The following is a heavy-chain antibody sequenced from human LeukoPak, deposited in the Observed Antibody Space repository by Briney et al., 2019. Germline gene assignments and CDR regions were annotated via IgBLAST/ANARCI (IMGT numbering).Heavy chain of an antibody. CDR1: GFTFNSYG. Sequence: GGSLRLSRAASGFTFNSYGMHWVRQAPGKGLEWVAVIWYGGSNKYYADSVKGRFTISRDNSKNTLCLQMNSLRAEDTAVYYCAKGLDCSNTSCYTAWGQGTLVTVSS. J-gene: IGHJ4*02. V-gene: IGHV3-30*02. D-gene: IGHD2-2*02. CDR3: AKGLDCSNTSCYTA. CDR2: IWYGGSNK.